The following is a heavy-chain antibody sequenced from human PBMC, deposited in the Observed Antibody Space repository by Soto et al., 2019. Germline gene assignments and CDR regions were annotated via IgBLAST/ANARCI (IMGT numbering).Heavy chain of an antibody. J-gene: IGHJ6*02. V-gene: IGHV3-11*01. CDR2: ISSSGSTI. Sequence: GGSLRLSCAASGFTFSDYYMSWIRQAPGKGLEWLSYISSSGSTIYYADSVKGRFTISRDNAKNSLYLQMSSLRAEDTAVYYCARGMTTVVTRGYYYGMDVWGQGTTVTV. D-gene: IGHD4-17*01. CDR1: GFTFSDYY. CDR3: ARGMTTVVTRGYYYGMDV.